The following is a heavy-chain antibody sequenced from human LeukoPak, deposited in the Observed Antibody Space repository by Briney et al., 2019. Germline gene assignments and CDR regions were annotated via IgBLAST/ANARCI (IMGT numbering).Heavy chain of an antibody. V-gene: IGHV4-4*09. Sequence: SATLSLTCTVSGASINDHYWSWIRQPPGEGLEWIGYIYSSVSTNCNPSLKSRVTISIDTSKSQFSLKLTSVTAADTGVYYCARQRCSGNMCYRVDQLYYMDVWGEGTTVTVSS. CDR1: GASINDHY. CDR3: ARQRCSGNMCYRVDQLYYMDV. J-gene: IGHJ6*03. CDR2: IYSSVST. D-gene: IGHD2-15*01.